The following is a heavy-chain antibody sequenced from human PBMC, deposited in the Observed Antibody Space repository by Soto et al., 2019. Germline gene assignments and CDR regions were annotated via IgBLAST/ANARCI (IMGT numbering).Heavy chain of an antibody. CDR1: GGSITSSSHF. Sequence: SETLSLTCTASGGSITSSSHFWGWVRQPPGKGLEWIGTIYFTGNTYYTPSLKSRLTMSIDTSKNEFSLRLNSVTAADTAVYYCAGQTFTIAAASYGRSNWFDPWGTGTLVTVSS. J-gene: IGHJ5*02. CDR2: IYFTGNT. D-gene: IGHD6-25*01. CDR3: AGQTFTIAAASYGRSNWFDP. V-gene: IGHV4-39*01.